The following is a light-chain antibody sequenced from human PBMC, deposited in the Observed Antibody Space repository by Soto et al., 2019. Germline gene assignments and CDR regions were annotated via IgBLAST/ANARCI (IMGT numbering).Light chain of an antibody. CDR3: QQYGTSPPWT. Sequence: EIVLTQSPGTLSLSPGERATLSCRASQSVSSSFLAWFQQKPGQAPRLLIYGASNRISGIPDRFSGRGSGTDFTLTISRLEPEDFAVYYCQQYGTSPPWTFGQGTKVEIK. CDR1: QSVSSSF. J-gene: IGKJ1*01. CDR2: GAS. V-gene: IGKV3-20*01.